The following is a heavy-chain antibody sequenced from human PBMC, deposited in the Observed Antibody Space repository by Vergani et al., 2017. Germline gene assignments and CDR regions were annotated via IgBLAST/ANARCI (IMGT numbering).Heavy chain of an antibody. CDR1: GFTFSSYA. D-gene: IGHD6-13*01. J-gene: IGHJ3*02. CDR3: ARGDRDAGAFDI. V-gene: IGHV3-30-3*01. CDR2: ISYDGSNK. Sequence: QVQLVESGGGVVQPGRYLRLSCAASGFTFSSYAMHWVRQAPGKGLEWVAVISYDGSNKYYADSVKGRFTISRDNSKNTLYLQMNSLRAEDTAVYYCARGDRDAGAFDIWGQGTMVTVSS.